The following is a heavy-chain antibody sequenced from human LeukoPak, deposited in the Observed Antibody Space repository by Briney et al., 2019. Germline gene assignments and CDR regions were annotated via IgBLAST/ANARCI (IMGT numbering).Heavy chain of an antibody. CDR1: GGSISSGDYY. CDR3: ARWTVGATGFDY. CDR2: IYYSGSH. D-gene: IGHD1-26*01. V-gene: IGHV4-30-4*08. J-gene: IGHJ4*02. Sequence: SETLSLTCTVSGGSISSGDYYCSWIRHPPGKGLEWIGYIYYSGSHYYNPSLKSRVTISVDTSKNQFSLKLSSVTAADTAVYYCARWTVGATGFDYWGQGTLVTVSS.